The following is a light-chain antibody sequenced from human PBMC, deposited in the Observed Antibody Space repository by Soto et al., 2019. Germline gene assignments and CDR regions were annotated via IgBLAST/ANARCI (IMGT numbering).Light chain of an antibody. CDR1: QSVSSSY. V-gene: IGKV3-20*01. CDR2: GAS. Sequence: EFVLTQSPGTLSLSPGERATLSCRASQSVSSSYLAWYQQKPGQAPRLLIYGASNRASGIPDRFSGGASGTGFTLTISRLEPEDFAVYFCQQYGGSPPFTFGPGTKVDIK. CDR3: QQYGGSPPFT. J-gene: IGKJ3*01.